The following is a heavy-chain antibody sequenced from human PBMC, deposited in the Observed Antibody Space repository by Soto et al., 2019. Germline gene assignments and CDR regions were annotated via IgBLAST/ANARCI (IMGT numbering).Heavy chain of an antibody. V-gene: IGHV4-30-4*01. CDR1: GGSISSGDYY. D-gene: IGHD6-6*01. CDR3: AVSIAARYFDY. Sequence: PSETLSLTCTVSGGSISSGDYYWSWIRQPPGKGLEWIGYIYYSGNTYYNPSLKSRVTISVDTSKNQFSLKLSSVTAADTAVYYCAVSIAARYFDYWGQGTLVTVSS. J-gene: IGHJ4*02. CDR2: IYYSGNT.